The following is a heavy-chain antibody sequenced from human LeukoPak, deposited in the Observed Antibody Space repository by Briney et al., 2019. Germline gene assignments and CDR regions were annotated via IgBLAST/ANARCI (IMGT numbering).Heavy chain of an antibody. Sequence: GGSLRLSCAASGFTFSSYEMNWVRQAPGKGLEWVSYISSSGSTIYYADSVKGRFTISRDNAKNSLYLQMNSLRAEDTAVYYCARIGFGTYGDSPESGYWGQGTLVTVSS. V-gene: IGHV3-48*03. D-gene: IGHD4-17*01. CDR2: ISSSGSTI. CDR1: GFTFSSYE. J-gene: IGHJ4*02. CDR3: ARIGFGTYGDSPESGY.